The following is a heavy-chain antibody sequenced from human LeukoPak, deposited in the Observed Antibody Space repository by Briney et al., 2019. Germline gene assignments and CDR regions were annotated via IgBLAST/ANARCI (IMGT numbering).Heavy chain of an antibody. J-gene: IGHJ4*02. CDR1: GFTFSGYS. CDR2: FGTRSTSI. CDR3: AREVSEGFDF. V-gene: IGHV3-21*01. Sequence: GGSLRLSCTASGFTFSGYSMNWIRQAPGKGLERVSSFGTRSTSIYHAGSVKGRFAISRDNAKNSLYLQMNSLRAEDTALYYCAREVSEGFDFWGQGTLVTVSS. D-gene: IGHD3-22*01.